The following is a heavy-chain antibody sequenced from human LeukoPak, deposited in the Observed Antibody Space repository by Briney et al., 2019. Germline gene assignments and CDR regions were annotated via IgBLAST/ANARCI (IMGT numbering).Heavy chain of an antibody. D-gene: IGHD3-10*01. CDR2: IWYDGSNK. J-gene: IGHJ6*02. CDR3: AGDVLYGSGSSKYGMDV. V-gene: IGHV3-33*01. CDR1: GFTFSSYG. Sequence: PGGSLRLSCAASGFTFSSYGMHWVRQAPGKGLEWVAVIWYDGSNKYYADSVKGRFTISRDNSKNTLYLQMNSLRAEDTAVYYFAGDVLYGSGSSKYGMDVWGQGTTVTVSS.